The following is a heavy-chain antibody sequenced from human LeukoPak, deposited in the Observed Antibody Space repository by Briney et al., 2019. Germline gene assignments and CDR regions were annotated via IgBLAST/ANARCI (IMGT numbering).Heavy chain of an antibody. CDR2: IWYDGSNK. D-gene: IGHD6-19*01. J-gene: IGHJ4*02. V-gene: IGHV3-30*02. CDR3: AKVPGYSSGWYYFDY. CDR1: GFTFSSYG. Sequence: GGSLRLSCAASGFTFSSYGMPWVRQPPGKGLEWVAVIWYDGSNKYYADSVKGRFTISRDNSKNTLYLQMDSLRAEDTALYYCAKVPGYSSGWYYFDYWGQGTLVTVSS.